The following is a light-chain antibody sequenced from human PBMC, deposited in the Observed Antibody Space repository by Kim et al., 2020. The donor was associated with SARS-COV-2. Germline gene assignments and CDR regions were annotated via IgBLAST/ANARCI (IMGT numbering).Light chain of an antibody. CDR1: RSDVGGYNY. CDR3: SSYTSSSTWV. CDR2: DVS. V-gene: IGLV2-14*04. Sequence: GQSITISSTGTRSDVGGYNYVSWYQQHPGKAPNLMIYDVSKRPSGVSNRFSGSKSGNTASLTISGLQAEDEADYYCSSYTSSSTWVFGGGTQLTVL. J-gene: IGLJ3*02.